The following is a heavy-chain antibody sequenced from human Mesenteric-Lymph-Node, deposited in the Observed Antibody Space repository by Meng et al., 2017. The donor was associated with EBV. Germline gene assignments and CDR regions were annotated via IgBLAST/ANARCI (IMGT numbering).Heavy chain of an antibody. CDR1: GVSISSGDYY. J-gene: IGHJ2*01. V-gene: IGHV4-30-4*01. Sequence: QRQLQESGPGLVKPSQTLSLTCTVSGVSISSGDYYWSWVRQPPGKGLEWIGYIYYSGSPYSDPSLKSRLTISVDTSKNQFSLKLNSVTAADTAVYYCARGSWSDPVGLDLWGRGTLVTVSS. CDR2: IYYSGSP. D-gene: IGHD2-15*01. CDR3: ARGSWSDPVGLDL.